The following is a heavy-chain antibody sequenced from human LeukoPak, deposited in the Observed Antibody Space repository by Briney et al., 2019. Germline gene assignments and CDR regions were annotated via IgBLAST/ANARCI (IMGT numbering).Heavy chain of an antibody. D-gene: IGHD2-2*01. CDR2: IYHTGST. Sequence: SETLSLTRTVSGGSINAYYWSWIRQPPGKGLEWIGYIYHTGSTNYNPSLQSRVSISLDTSKNQFSLKLSSVTAADTAVYYCARDPGYCSSTTCYWLDPWGQGTLVTVSS. J-gene: IGHJ5*02. CDR1: GGSINAYY. CDR3: ARDPGYCSSTTCYWLDP. V-gene: IGHV4-59*01.